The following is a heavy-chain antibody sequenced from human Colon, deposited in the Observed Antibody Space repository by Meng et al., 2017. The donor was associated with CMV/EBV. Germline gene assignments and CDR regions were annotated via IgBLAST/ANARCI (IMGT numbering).Heavy chain of an antibody. CDR2: ISSSGRTI. Sequence: AASGFSFNDYSMSWIRQAPGKGLEWISYISSSGRTIYYADSVRGRFTISRDSARNSLFLQMNTLRADDTAVYYCVRTPAAATGWFDPWGQGTLVTVSS. D-gene: IGHD6-13*01. J-gene: IGHJ5*02. V-gene: IGHV3-11*01. CDR3: VRTPAAATGWFDP. CDR1: GFSFNDYS.